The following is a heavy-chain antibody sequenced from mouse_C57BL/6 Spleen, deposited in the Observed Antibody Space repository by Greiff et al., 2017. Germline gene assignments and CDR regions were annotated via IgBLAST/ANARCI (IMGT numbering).Heavy chain of an antibody. CDR3: ARHEDRGYGKALYWYFDV. CDR1: GYTFTEYT. V-gene: IGHV1-62-2*01. CDR2: FYPGSGSI. J-gene: IGHJ1*03. D-gene: IGHD2-10*02. Sequence: VKLQESGAELVKPGASVKLSCKASGYTFTEYTIHWVKQRSGQGLEWIGWFYPGSGSIKYNEKFKDKATLNADKSSSTVYMELSRLTSEDSAVYFCARHEDRGYGKALYWYFDVWGTGTTVTVSS.